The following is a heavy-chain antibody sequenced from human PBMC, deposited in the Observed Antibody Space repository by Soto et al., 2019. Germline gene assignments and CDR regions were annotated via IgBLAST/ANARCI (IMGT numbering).Heavy chain of an antibody. V-gene: IGHV4-30-4*01. D-gene: IGHD3-10*01. CDR2: IYYSGST. CDR3: ARGHYPYYYGMDV. J-gene: IGHJ6*02. CDR1: GGSISSGDYY. Sequence: ASETLSLTCTVSGGSISSGDYYWSWIRQPPGKGLEWIGYIYYSGSTYYNPSLKSRVTISVDTSKNQFSLKLSSVTAADTAVYYCARGHYPYYYGMDVWGQGTTVTVSS.